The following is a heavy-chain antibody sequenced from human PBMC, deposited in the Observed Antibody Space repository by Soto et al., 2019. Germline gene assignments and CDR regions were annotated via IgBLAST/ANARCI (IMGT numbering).Heavy chain of an antibody. D-gene: IGHD3-3*01. CDR2: ISSSSSYI. J-gene: IGHJ6*02. CDR1: GFTFSSYS. V-gene: IGHV3-21*01. Sequence: GSLRLSCAASGFTFSSYSMNWVRQAPGKGLEWVSSISSSSSYIYYADSVKGRFTISRDNAKNSLYLQMNSLRAEDTAVYYCARDYDFWSGYYRAPYYYYGMDVWGQGTTATVSS. CDR3: ARDYDFWSGYYRAPYYYYGMDV.